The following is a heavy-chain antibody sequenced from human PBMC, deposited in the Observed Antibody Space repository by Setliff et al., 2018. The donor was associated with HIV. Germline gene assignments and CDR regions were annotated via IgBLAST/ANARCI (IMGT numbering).Heavy chain of an antibody. CDR1: GYTFTSYY. V-gene: IGHV1-46*01. D-gene: IGHD2-15*01. CDR3: ARVRYCSGGSCYGGEYWFDP. CDR2: IHPSGGST. J-gene: IGHJ5*02. Sequence: VASVKVSCKASGYTFTSYYIHWVRQAPGQGLEWMGVIHPSGGSTSYAQSFQDRVTMTRDTSTSTVYMELSSLRSEDTAVYYCARVRYCSGGSCYGGEYWFDPWGQGTLVTVS.